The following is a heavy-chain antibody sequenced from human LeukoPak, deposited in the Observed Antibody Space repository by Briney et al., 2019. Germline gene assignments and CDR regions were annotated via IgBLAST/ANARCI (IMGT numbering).Heavy chain of an antibody. V-gene: IGHV3-15*05. J-gene: IGHJ4*02. CDR3: ISDDYGGND. CDR2: IKSKTDGGTT. D-gene: IGHD4-23*01. Sequence: GGSLRLSCAASGFTVSSNYMSWVRQAPGKGLEWVGRIKSKTDGGTTDYAAPVKGRFTISRDDSKNTPYLQMNSLKIEDTAVYYCISDDYGGNDWGQGTLVTVSS. CDR1: GFTVSSNY.